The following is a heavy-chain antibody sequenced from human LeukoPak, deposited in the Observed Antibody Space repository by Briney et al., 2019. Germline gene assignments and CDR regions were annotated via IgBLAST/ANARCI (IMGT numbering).Heavy chain of an antibody. CDR1: GFTFGNYA. V-gene: IGHV3-23*01. J-gene: IGHJ4*02. D-gene: IGHD3-9*01. Sequence: GGSLRLSCAASGFTFGNYAMNWVRQSPGKGLEWVSIITVIGASTYYTDSVKGRYTISRDNSKNTLYLQMNSLRAEDTAVYYCAKLYYDILSGYPYYLDNWGQGTLVTVSS. CDR3: AKLYYDILSGYPYYLDN. CDR2: ITVIGAST.